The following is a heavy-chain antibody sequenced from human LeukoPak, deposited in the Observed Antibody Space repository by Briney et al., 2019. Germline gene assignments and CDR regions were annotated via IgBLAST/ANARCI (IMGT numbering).Heavy chain of an antibody. CDR1: GFTFSSYS. CDR3: ARDERLEFDY. J-gene: IGHJ4*02. CDR2: ISSSSSYI. Sequence: PGGSLRLSCAASGFTFSSYSMTWVRLAPGKGLEWVSSISSSSSYIYYADSVKGRFTISRDNAKDSLYLQMNSLRAEDTAVYYCARDERLEFDYWGQGTLVTVSS. V-gene: IGHV3-21*01. D-gene: IGHD1-1*01.